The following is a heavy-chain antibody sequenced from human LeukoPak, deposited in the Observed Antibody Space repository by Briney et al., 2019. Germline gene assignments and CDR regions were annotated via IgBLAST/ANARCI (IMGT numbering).Heavy chain of an antibody. V-gene: IGHV1-2*06. J-gene: IGHJ5*02. CDR1: GYTFTGYY. Sequence: ASVTVSCKASGYTFTGYYMHWVRQAAGQGREWMGRINPNSGGTNYAQKFQRRVNMPRDTSISPAYMELSRLRSDDTAVYYCARVEYSSGWYVIDWFDPWGQGTLVTVSS. CDR3: ARVEYSSGWYVIDWFDP. D-gene: IGHD6-19*01. CDR2: INPNSGGT.